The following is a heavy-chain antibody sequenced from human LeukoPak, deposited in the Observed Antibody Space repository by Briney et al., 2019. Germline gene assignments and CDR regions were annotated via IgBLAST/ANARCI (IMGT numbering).Heavy chain of an antibody. CDR3: AKGSGSYHD. CDR1: GITFSSYA. CDR2: ISGSGGNT. V-gene: IGHV3-23*01. J-gene: IGHJ4*02. D-gene: IGHD1-26*01. Sequence: GSLRLSCAASGITFSSYAMSWVRQAPGKGLEWVSGISGSGGNTYYADSVRGRFTISRDTSKDTLYLHMNSLRAEDTAVYYCAKGSGSYHDWGQGTLVTVSS.